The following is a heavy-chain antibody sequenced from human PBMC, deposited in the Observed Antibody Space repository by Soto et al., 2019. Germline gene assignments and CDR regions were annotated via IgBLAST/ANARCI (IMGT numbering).Heavy chain of an antibody. V-gene: IGHV2-5*02. D-gene: IGHD3-10*01. Sequence: QITLKESGPTLVKPTQTLTLTCTFSGFSLSTSGVGVGWIRQPPGKALEWLALIYWDDDKRYSPPLKSRLTITKDTSKNQVVLTITNMDPLETATYYCAHSRYYGSGTQTFDPWGQGTLVTVSS. J-gene: IGHJ5*02. CDR1: GFSLSTSGVG. CDR2: IYWDDDK. CDR3: AHSRYYGSGTQTFDP.